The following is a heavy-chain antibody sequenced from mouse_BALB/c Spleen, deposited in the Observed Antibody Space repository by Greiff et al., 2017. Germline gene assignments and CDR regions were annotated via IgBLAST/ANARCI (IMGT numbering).Heavy chain of an antibody. D-gene: IGHD2-14*01. CDR1: GYTFTSYW. CDR2: IYPGNSDT. Sequence: EVQLQQSGTVLARPGASVKMSCKASGYTFTSYWMHWVKQRPGQGLEWIGAIYPGNSDTSYNQKFKGKAKLTAVTSTSTAYMELSSLTNEDSAVYYCTRGDDGYSRYDGRPAMDYWGQGTSVTVSS. CDR3: TRGDDGYSRYDGRPAMDY. V-gene: IGHV1-5*01. J-gene: IGHJ4*01.